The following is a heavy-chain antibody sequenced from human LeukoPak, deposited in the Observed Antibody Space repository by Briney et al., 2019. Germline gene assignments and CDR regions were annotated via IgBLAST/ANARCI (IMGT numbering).Heavy chain of an antibody. CDR2: SNPNSGGS. V-gene: IGHV1-2*02. CDR3: ARDRSAFWSGYYPRAAFDI. Sequence: ASVKVSCKASGYTFTGYYIHWARQAPGQGLEWMGWSNPNSGGSNYTQKFQGRVIMTRDTSISTAFVELSRLRSDDTAVYFCARDRSAFWSGYYPRAAFDIWGQGTMVTVSS. CDR1: GYTFTGYY. J-gene: IGHJ3*02. D-gene: IGHD3-3*01.